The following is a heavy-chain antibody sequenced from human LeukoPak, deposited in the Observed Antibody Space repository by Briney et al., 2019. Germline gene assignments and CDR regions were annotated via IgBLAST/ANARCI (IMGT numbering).Heavy chain of an antibody. J-gene: IGHJ6*02. CDR3: ARGYCSSTSCYLGFWDYYYGMDV. CDR2: INPNSGGT. V-gene: IGHV1-2*04. CDR1: GYTFTNYY. D-gene: IGHD2-2*01. Sequence: ASVKVSCKASGYTFTNYYMHWVRQAPGQGLEWMGWINPNSGGTNYAQKFQGWVTMTRDTSISTAYMELSRLRSDDTAVYYCARGYCSSTSCYLGFWDYYYGMDVWGQGTTVTVSS.